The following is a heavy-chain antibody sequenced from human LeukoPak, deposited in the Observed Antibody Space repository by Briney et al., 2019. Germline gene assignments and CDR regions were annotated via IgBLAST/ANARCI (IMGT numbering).Heavy chain of an antibody. J-gene: IGHJ4*02. CDR2: ISYSGST. CDR3: ARAGSYRLTTTL. Sequence: SETLSLTCAVSGGSISPYYRMWIRQPPGKGLEWIGYISYSGSTSFNPSLKSRVTISLDTSTNQVSLKLSSVTAADTAVYYCARAGSYRLTTTLWGQGTLVTVSS. CDR1: GGSISPYY. V-gene: IGHV4-59*01. D-gene: IGHD4-17*01.